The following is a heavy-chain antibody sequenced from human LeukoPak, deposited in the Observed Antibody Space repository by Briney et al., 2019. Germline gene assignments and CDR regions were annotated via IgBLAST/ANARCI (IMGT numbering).Heavy chain of an antibody. CDR1: GFTFDDYT. CDR3: ATDFDLDTTMGY. V-gene: IGHV3-43*01. Sequence: RSGGSLRLSCAASGFTFDDYTLHWVRQAPGKGLEWISLISWDGDSTYYADSVKGRFTISRDNNKDSLYLQMNSLTTEDTALYYCATDFDLDTTMGYWGQGTLVTVSS. J-gene: IGHJ4*02. D-gene: IGHD5-18*01. CDR2: ISWDGDST.